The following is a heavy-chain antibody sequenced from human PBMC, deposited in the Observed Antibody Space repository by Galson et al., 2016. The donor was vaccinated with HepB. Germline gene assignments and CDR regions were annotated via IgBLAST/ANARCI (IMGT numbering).Heavy chain of an antibody. Sequence: SLRLSCAASGSTSGSHVMHWVRQAPGKGLEYVSGISYNVWTTYYGNSVKGRFTISRDSSKDTLSLQLDSLRVEDTAVYYSTREHLHRRTGLDLWGQGTLVTVSS. CDR1: GSTSGSHV. CDR2: ISYNVWTT. J-gene: IGHJ4*02. V-gene: IGHV3-64*01. CDR3: TREHLHRRTGLDL.